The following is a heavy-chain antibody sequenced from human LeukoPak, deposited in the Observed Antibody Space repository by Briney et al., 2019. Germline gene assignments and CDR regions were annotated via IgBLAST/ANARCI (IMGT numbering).Heavy chain of an antibody. CDR3: TQYTYGFFQY. Sequence: PGGSLRLSCAASGFTFANAWMCWVRQAPGKGLEWIGRIKSKTDGGTTDYAAPVKGRFTISRDDSKNTLYLQMDSLKTEDTAVYYCTQYTYGFFQYWGQGTLVTVSS. D-gene: IGHD5-18*01. J-gene: IGHJ4*02. CDR1: GFTFANAW. CDR2: IKSKTDGGTT. V-gene: IGHV3-15*01.